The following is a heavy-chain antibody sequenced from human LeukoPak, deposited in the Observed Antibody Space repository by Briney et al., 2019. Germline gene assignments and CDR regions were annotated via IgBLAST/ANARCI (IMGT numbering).Heavy chain of an antibody. CDR3: AKGITRYSSGCHDY. CDR2: ISWNSGSI. D-gene: IGHD6-19*01. Sequence: GGSLRLSCAASGFTFDDYAMHWVRQAPGKGLEWVSGISWNSGSIGYADSVKGRFTISRDNAKNSLYLQMNSLRAEDTALYYCAKGITRYSSGCHDYWGQGTLVTVSS. J-gene: IGHJ4*02. V-gene: IGHV3-9*01. CDR1: GFTFDDYA.